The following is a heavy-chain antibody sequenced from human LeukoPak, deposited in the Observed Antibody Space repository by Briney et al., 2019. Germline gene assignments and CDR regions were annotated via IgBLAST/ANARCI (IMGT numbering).Heavy chain of an antibody. CDR1: GFTLNNAW. D-gene: IGHD6-6*01. CDR3: CKVVRGKNFFEN. V-gene: IGHV3-15*01. CDR2: IKGNNDGGTT. Sequence: GGSLRLSCVASGFTLNNAWMSWVRQAPGKGLEWVGHIKGNNDGGTTDHAPPVKGRFTISRDDSKNTLSLQMNSLKTEVTAVYYCCKVVRGKNFFENWGQGTLVAVSS. J-gene: IGHJ4*02.